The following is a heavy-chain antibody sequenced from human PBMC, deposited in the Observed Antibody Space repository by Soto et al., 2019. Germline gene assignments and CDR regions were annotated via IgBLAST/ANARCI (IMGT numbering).Heavy chain of an antibody. CDR1: RGTFSSYA. Sequence: SVQVSFKASRGTFSSYAISWVRQAPGQGLEWVGGIIPIFGTANYAQKFQGRVTITADESTSTAYMELSSLRSEDTAVYYCARRLDAADDYYDSSGYSWFDPWGQGTLVTVSS. J-gene: IGHJ5*02. V-gene: IGHV1-69*13. CDR2: IIPIFGTA. CDR3: ARRLDAADDYYDSSGYSWFDP. D-gene: IGHD3-22*01.